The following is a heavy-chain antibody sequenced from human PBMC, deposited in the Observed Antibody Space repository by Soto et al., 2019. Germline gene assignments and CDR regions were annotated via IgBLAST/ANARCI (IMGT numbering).Heavy chain of an antibody. CDR3: ARHRPGSGGSCYGY. J-gene: IGHJ4*02. CDR1: GGSISSYY. V-gene: IGHV4-59*08. D-gene: IGHD2-15*01. Sequence: QVQLQESGPGLVKPSETLSLTCTVSGGSISSYYWSWIRQPPGKGLEWIGYIYYSGSTNYNPSLKSRVTISVDTSKNQFSLKLSSVTAADTAVYYCARHRPGSGGSCYGYWGQGTLVTVSS. CDR2: IYYSGST.